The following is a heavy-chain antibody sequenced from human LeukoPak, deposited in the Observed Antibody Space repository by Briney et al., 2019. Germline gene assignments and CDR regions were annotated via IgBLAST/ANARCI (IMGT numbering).Heavy chain of an antibody. V-gene: IGHV1-18*01. Sequence: ASVKVSCKASGYTFTNYGISWVRQAPGQGLEWMGWISPYNGNTNYVEKLQGRVTMTTDTSTGTAYMGLRSLRSDDTAVYYCARDRKGGWTLQIDYWGQGSLVSVSS. CDR1: GYTFTNYG. CDR2: ISPYNGNT. D-gene: IGHD4-11*01. CDR3: ARDRKGGWTLQIDY. J-gene: IGHJ4*02.